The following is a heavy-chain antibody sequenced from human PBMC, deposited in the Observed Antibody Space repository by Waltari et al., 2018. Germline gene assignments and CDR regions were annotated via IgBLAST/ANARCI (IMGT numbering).Heavy chain of an antibody. CDR3: ARHSGNYYDSSGYSN. J-gene: IGHJ4*02. CDR1: GYSFTSYW. CDR2: IYPGDSDT. V-gene: IGHV5-51*01. Sequence: VQLVRSGAAVTKPGESLKIYCKGSGYSFTSYWLGWVRPMPGKGLDWMGIIYPGDSDTRYSPSFQGQVTISADKSISTAYLQWSSLKASDTAMYYCARHSGNYYDSSGYSNWGQGTLVTVSS. D-gene: IGHD3-22*01.